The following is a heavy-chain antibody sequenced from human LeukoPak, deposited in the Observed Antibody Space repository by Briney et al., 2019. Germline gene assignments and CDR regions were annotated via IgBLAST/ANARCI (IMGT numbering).Heavy chain of an antibody. V-gene: IGHV4-4*07. CDR1: GGSISTYY. D-gene: IGHD6-19*01. J-gene: IGHJ4*02. CDR3: ARGYSSGWFSPPFDY. CDR2: IYTSGST. Sequence: RPSETLSLTCTVSGGSISTYYWSWIRQPAGKGLEWVGRIYTSGSTNYNPSLKSRVTMSVDTSKNQFSLKLSSVTAADTAVYYCARGYSSGWFSPPFDYWGQGTLVTVSS.